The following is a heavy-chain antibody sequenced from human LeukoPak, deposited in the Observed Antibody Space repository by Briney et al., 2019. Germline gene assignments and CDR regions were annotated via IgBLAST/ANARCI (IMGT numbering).Heavy chain of an antibody. CDR3: TRLTTGGWFDP. J-gene: IGHJ5*02. V-gene: IGHV4-39*01. Sequence: SETLSLTCTVSGGSISSSSYYWGWVRQPPGEGLEWIASLYYSVSTYYNPSPKSRVTISVDTSKNQFSLNLNSVTAADTAGYHCTRLTTGGWFDPWGQGTLVTVSS. D-gene: IGHD4-11*01. CDR2: LYYSVST. CDR1: GGSISSSSYY.